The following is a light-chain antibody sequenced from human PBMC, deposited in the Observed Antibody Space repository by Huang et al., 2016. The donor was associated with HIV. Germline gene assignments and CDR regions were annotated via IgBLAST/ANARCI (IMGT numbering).Light chain of an antibody. CDR1: QIISRD. Sequence: EIVMTQSPATLSVSPGGRATLSCRASQIISRDLAWYQQRPGQAPRRLIYGASTRATGIPARFNGSGSETEFTLTISSLQSEDFAVYYCQQYNNWPPLTFGGGTKVEIK. V-gene: IGKV3-15*01. J-gene: IGKJ4*01. CDR2: GAS. CDR3: QQYNNWPPLT.